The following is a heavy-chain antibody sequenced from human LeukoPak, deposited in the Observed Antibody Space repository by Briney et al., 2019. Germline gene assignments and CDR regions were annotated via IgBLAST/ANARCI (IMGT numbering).Heavy chain of an antibody. D-gene: IGHD2-2*03. CDR2: INWNGGST. CDR3: ARGGYCSSTSCSTGY. J-gene: IGHJ4*02. V-gene: IGHV3-20*04. Sequence: GGSLRLSCAASGFTFDDYGMSWVRQAPGKGLEWVSGINWNGGSTGYADSVKGRFTISRDNAKNSLYLQMNSLRAEDTALYYCARGGYCSSTSCSTGYWGQGTLVTVSS. CDR1: GFTFDDYG.